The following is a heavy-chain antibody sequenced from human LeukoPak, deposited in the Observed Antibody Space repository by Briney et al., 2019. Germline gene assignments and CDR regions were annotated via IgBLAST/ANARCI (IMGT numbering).Heavy chain of an antibody. Sequence: PGGSLRLSCAASGSTFRDQYMDWVRQATGKGLQWVGRTGNKASRYITEYAASVEGRFTISRDDSRNSLYLQMNSLKTEDTALYYCTRGYSGVSVYAFDIWGQGTMVTVSS. V-gene: IGHV3-72*01. CDR3: TRGYSGVSVYAFDI. CDR2: TGNKASRYIT. CDR1: GSTFRDQY. J-gene: IGHJ3*02. D-gene: IGHD1-26*01.